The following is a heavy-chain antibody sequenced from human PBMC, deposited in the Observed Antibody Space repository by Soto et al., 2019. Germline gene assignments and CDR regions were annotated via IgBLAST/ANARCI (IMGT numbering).Heavy chain of an antibody. J-gene: IGHJ5*02. CDR1: GYTFTSYG. D-gene: IGHD6-19*01. Sequence: ASLKVACKASGYTFTSYGISWVRQAPGQGLEWMGWISAYNGNTNYAQKLQGRVTMTTDTSTSTAYMELRSLRSDDTAVYYCARVQQWLAVGDWFDPWGQGTLVTVSS. V-gene: IGHV1-18*01. CDR2: ISAYNGNT. CDR3: ARVQQWLAVGDWFDP.